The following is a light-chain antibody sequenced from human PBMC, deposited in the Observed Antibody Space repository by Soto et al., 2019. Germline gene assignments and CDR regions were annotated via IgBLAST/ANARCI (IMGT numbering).Light chain of an antibody. CDR3: LKYNTAPLT. CDR2: AAS. CDR1: QGFSTY. J-gene: IGKJ4*01. Sequence: DIQMTQSPSSLSASIGDRVTITCRASQGFSTYLAWYQQQPGKVPKLLIYAASTLQSGVPSRFSGSGSGTDFTLTISKLQPEDVATYYCLKYNTAPLTFGGGTKVDIK. V-gene: IGKV1-27*01.